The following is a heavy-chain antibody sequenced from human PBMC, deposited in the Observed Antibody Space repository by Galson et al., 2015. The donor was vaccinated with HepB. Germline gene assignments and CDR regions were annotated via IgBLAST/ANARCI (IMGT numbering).Heavy chain of an antibody. D-gene: IGHD6-19*01. CDR1: GFNFSSYW. V-gene: IGHV3-74*01. J-gene: IGHJ4*02. Sequence: LRLSCAASGFNFSSYWMHWVRQVPGKGLVWVARINGDGSSTSYADSVKGRFTISRDNAKDTLHLQMNSLRAEDTAVYYCAKARAVAGTAGFDSWGQGTLVTVSP. CDR2: INGDGSST. CDR3: AKARAVAGTAGFDS.